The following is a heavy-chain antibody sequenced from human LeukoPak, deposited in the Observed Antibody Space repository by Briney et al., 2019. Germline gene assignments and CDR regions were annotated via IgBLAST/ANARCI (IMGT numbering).Heavy chain of an antibody. V-gene: IGHV5-51*01. Sequence: GESLKISCKGSGYSFTSYWIGWVRQMPGKGLEWMGIIYPGDSDTRYSPSFQGQVTISADKSISTAYLQWSSLKASDTAMYCARDGERSSLPSWFDPWGQGTLATVSS. D-gene: IGHD6-6*01. J-gene: IGHJ5*02. CDR1: GYSFTSYW. CDR2: IYPGDSDT. CDR3: ARDGERSSLPSWFDP.